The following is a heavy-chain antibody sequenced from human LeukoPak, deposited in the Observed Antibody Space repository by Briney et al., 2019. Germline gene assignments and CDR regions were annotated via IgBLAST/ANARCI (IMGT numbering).Heavy chain of an antibody. J-gene: IGHJ6*03. Sequence: GGSLRLSCAASGFTFSSYSMNWVRQAPGKGLEWVSSICSSSSYIHYADSVRGRFTISRDNAKNSLYLQMNSQSGEHTAVYYCARVQSVSYSYYNHYYMDVWDKGTTVTVSS. CDR3: ARVQSVSYSYYNHYYMDV. D-gene: IGHD1-26*01. CDR2: ICSSSSYI. V-gene: IGHV3-21*01. CDR1: GFTFSSYS.